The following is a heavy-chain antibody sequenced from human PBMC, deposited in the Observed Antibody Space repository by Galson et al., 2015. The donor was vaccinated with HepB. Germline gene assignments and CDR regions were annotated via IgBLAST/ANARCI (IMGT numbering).Heavy chain of an antibody. V-gene: IGHV3-11*01. CDR1: GFTFRDFY. D-gene: IGHD3-22*01. CDR3: ARWSQAYDH. J-gene: IGHJ4*02. Sequence: SLRLSCAASGFTFRDFYMGWLRVVPGKGLGWLSYISQSGSSIHYADSVRGRFTIFRDDAKNSLYLQMNNLRAEDTAIYYCARWSQAYDHWGQGILVTVSS. CDR2: ISQSGSSI.